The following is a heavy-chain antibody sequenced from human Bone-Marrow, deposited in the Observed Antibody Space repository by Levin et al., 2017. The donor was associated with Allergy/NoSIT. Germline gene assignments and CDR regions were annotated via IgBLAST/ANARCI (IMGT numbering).Heavy chain of an antibody. J-gene: IGHJ6*02. CDR3: ARDRLQIDFLSEDHRLSGAAGGMDV. CDR2: IYYSGTT. D-gene: IGHD3-3*01. CDR1: GASISSGDFY. V-gene: IGHV4-30-4*01. Sequence: PSETLSLTCTVSGASISSGDFYWSWVRQAPGKGLEWIGHIYYSGTTNYKSSLKSRVSISIDTSKNQFALKVHSVTAADTAVYFCARDRLQIDFLSEDHRLSGAAGGMDVWGQGTTVTVSS.